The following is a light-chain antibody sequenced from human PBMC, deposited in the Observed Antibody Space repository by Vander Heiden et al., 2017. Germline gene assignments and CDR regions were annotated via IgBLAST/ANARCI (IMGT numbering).Light chain of an antibody. J-gene: IGLJ2*01. CDR3: GVWDDSLNVWL. Sequence: QSVLTQSPSASATPGQRVTLHCSGSCSNVGKKYVYSFQQLPGLAPKTVISEDDERPSGVPDRFSGSKSGTSASLAISGVRSDDEADYYCGVWDDSLNVWLFGGGTRLTVL. CDR2: EDD. CDR1: CSNVGKKY. V-gene: IGLV1-47*01.